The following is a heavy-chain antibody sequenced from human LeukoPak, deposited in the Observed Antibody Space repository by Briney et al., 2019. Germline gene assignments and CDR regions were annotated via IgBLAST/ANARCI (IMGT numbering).Heavy chain of an antibody. CDR3: ARHIVGATMRIDY. D-gene: IGHD1-26*01. J-gene: IGHJ4*02. V-gene: IGHV4-39*01. CDR1: GGSIISSSYY. CDR2: IYYSGST. Sequence: SETLSLTCTVSGGSIISSSYYWGWLRQPPGKGLEWIGSIYYSGSTYYNPSLKSRVTMSVDTSKNQFSLKLSSVTAADTAVYYCARHIVGATMRIDYWGQGTLVTVSS.